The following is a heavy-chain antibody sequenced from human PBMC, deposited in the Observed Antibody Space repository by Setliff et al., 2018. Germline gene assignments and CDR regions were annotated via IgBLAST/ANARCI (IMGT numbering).Heavy chain of an antibody. CDR3: ASAGHSGSWFPFDAFHI. V-gene: IGHV3-64D*06. Sequence: GSLRLSWSTSGFTFNTYTMHWVRQAPGKGLEYFSSIGPNGGSTYYANSVKGRFTISRDSSKNTLYLQMSSLRAEDTAVYYCASAGHSGSWFPFDAFHIWGQGTMVTVSS. CDR2: IGPNGGST. CDR1: GFTFNTYT. D-gene: IGHD6-13*01. J-gene: IGHJ3*02.